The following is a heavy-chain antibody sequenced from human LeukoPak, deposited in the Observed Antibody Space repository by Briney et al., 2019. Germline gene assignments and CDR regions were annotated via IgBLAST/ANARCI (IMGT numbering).Heavy chain of an antibody. V-gene: IGHV1-18*04. CDR2: ISAYNGNT. J-gene: IGHJ5*02. Sequence: GASVKVSCTASGYTFTTYGVSWVRQAPGQGGEWMGGISAYNGNTNYTQKLQGRVTMTTDTSTSTAYMELRSLRSDDTAVYYCAREVVVVVAATQVWFDPWGQGTLVTVSS. CDR3: AREVVVVVAATQVWFDP. D-gene: IGHD2-15*01. CDR1: GYTFTTYG.